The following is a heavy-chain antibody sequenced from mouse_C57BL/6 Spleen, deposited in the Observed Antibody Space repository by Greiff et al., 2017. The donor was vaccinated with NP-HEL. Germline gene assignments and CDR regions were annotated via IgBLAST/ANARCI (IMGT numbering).Heavy chain of an antibody. D-gene: IGHD1-1*01. CDR1: GYTFTSYG. J-gene: IGHJ1*03. CDR2: IYPRSGNT. CDR3: ARGAPDYYGSSSNDFDV. V-gene: IGHV1-81*01. Sequence: QVQLKESGAELARPGASVKLSCKASGYTFTSYGISWVKQRTGQGLEWIGEIYPRSGNTYYNEKFKGKATLTADKSSSTAYMELRSLTSEDSAVYFCARGAPDYYGSSSNDFDVWGTGTTVTVSS.